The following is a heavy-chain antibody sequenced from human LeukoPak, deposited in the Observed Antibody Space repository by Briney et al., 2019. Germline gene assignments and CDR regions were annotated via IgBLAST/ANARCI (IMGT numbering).Heavy chain of an antibody. CDR2: VSHSGST. V-gene: IGHV4-34*01. CDR3: ARVGGAGSNWNYWNYYYYMDV. D-gene: IGHD1-7*01. J-gene: IGHJ6*03. CDR1: GGSFSGYY. Sequence: SETLSLTCAVYGGSFSGYYWSWIRQPPGKGLEWIGEVSHSGSTNYNPSLKSRVTISVDTSKNQFSLKLSSVTAADTAVYYCARVGGAGSNWNYWNYYYYMDVWGKGTTVTVSS.